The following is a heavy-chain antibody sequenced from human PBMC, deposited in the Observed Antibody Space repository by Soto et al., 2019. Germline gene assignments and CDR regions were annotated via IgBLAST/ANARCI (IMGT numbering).Heavy chain of an antibody. CDR1: GFTFSTYG. J-gene: IGHJ5*02. V-gene: IGHV3-33*01. Sequence: GGSLRLSCASSGFTFSTYGMHWVRQAPGKGLEWVAVIWSDGSNKYYADSVKGRFTISSDNSKNTVYLQMNSLRVEDTATYYCARLQIYGVQRWFDPWGQGTLVTVSS. CDR2: IWSDGSNK. CDR3: ARLQIYGVQRWFDP. D-gene: IGHD3-3*01.